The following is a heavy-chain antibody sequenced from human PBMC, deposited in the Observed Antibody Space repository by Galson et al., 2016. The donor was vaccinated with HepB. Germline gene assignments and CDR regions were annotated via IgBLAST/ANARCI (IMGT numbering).Heavy chain of an antibody. J-gene: IGHJ4*02. Sequence: SLRLSCAASGFTFTSYTMHWVRQAPGKGLEWVAVVSFDGFNKYYKDSVKGRFTISRDNSNNTLHLQLDSLRTEDTAVYYGVRDSWGKYYDTNGRLYWGRGTLVTVSS. D-gene: IGHD2-8*01. CDR2: VSFDGFNK. CDR1: GFTFTSYT. V-gene: IGHV3-30-3*01. CDR3: VRDSWGKYYDTNGRLY.